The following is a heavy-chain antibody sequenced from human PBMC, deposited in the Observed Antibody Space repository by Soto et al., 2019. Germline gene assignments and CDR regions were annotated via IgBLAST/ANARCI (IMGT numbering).Heavy chain of an antibody. Sequence: QVHLVQSGAEVKRPGSSVRVSCRASGGTFYTYAFTWVRQAPGQGLEWMGGINPMIGTTKYAQKFHGRVTFSADESASTAYMERSNLRSDDTAVYYFARDVSVMTSVFGFWGQGTLITVSS. CDR1: GGTFYTYA. CDR2: INPMIGTT. CDR3: ARDVSVMTSVFGF. J-gene: IGHJ4*02. D-gene: IGHD3-10*01. V-gene: IGHV1-69*01.